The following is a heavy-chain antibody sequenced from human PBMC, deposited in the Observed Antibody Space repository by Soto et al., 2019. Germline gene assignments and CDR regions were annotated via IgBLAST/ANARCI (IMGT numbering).Heavy chain of an antibody. J-gene: IGHJ4*02. CDR3: ARDTGSGLRVEPGIFEY. CDR1: GYAFTSYT. V-gene: IGHV1-3*01. D-gene: IGHD1-26*01. Sequence: QVQLVQSGAEVKKPGASVKVSCNPSGYAFTSYTMHWVRQAPGLGLEWMGWINADNGDSKYSQKFQGRVTITRDTSASIAYMELSSLRSEDTAVYYCARDTGSGLRVEPGIFEYWGQGTLVTVSS. CDR2: INADNGDS.